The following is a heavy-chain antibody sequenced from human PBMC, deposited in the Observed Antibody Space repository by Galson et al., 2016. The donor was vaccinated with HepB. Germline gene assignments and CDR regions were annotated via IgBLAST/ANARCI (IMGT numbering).Heavy chain of an antibody. D-gene: IGHD1-26*01. Sequence: SLRLSCAASGFTFSGHSMSWVRQAPGKGLEWVSVIGGGGGGTYYGDSVKGRFTTSRDNSRNTLYLQMNSLRAEDTAVYYCASIRVGATLVGAFDIWGQGTMGTVSS. CDR2: IGGGGGGT. CDR3: ASIRVGATLVGAFDI. V-gene: IGHV3-23*01. CDR1: GFTFSGHS. J-gene: IGHJ3*02.